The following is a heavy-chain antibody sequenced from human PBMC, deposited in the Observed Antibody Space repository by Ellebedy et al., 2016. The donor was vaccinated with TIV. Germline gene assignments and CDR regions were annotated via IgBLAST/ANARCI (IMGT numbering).Heavy chain of an antibody. V-gene: IGHV3-30-3*01. D-gene: IGHD2-15*01. J-gene: IGHJ6*02. CDR3: ASPYCSGDSCYNEVYYYGMNV. Sequence: PGGSLRLSCAASGFTFSGYSMHWVRQAPGQGLEWVALISHDGSTTFYADSIRGRFTISRDNSNNTLYLQMNSLRAEDTAVYFCASPYCSGDSCYNEVYYYGMNVWGQGTTVTVSS. CDR1: GFTFSGYS. CDR2: ISHDGSTT.